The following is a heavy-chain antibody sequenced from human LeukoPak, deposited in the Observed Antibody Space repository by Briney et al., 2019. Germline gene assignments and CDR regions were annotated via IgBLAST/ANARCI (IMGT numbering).Heavy chain of an antibody. D-gene: IGHD3-22*01. J-gene: IGHJ4*02. CDR1: GYTFTGYD. CDR2: INPNTGGT. Sequence: EASVKVSCKTSGYTFTGYDMHWVRQAPGQGLEWMGWINPNTGGTTSAQKFQGRVTMTSDTSIGTAYMELSSLKSDDTAMYYCARAPMIVVVFPPRLDFWGQGTLVTVSS. CDR3: ARAPMIVVVFPPRLDF. V-gene: IGHV1-2*02.